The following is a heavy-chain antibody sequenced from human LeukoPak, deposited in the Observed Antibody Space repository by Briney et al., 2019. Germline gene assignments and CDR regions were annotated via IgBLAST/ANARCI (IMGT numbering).Heavy chain of an antibody. CDR2: IIPIFGTA. CDR1: GGTFISYA. Sequence: SVEVSCKASGGTFISYAISWVRQAPGQGLEWMGGIIPIFGTANFAQKFQGRVTFTADESTSTAYMELSSLRSEDTAVYFCARAYSPTSPPGYYYVMDVWGQGTTVTVSS. CDR3: ARAYSPTSPPGYYYVMDV. V-gene: IGHV1-69*13. D-gene: IGHD2-21*01. J-gene: IGHJ6*02.